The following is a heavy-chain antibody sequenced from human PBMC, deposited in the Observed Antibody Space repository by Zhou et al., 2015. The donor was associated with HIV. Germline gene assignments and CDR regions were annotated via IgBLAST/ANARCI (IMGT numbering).Heavy chain of an antibody. Sequence: QVQLVQSGAEVKKPGSSVKVSCEASGGTFSNYAVSWVRQAHGQGLEWMGAIIPMFGTVRYAQKFQGRVTLTADRSTNTAYMEMRSLRSEDTAVYYCARDRGGARPDWRYFDLWGRWHPGQCLV. D-gene: IGHD6-6*01. CDR1: GGTFSNYA. J-gene: IGHJ2*01. CDR2: IIPMFGTV. CDR3: ARDRGGARPDWRYFDL. V-gene: IGHV1-69*06.